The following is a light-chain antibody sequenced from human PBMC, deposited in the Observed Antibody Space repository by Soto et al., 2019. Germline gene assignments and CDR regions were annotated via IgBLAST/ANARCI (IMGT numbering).Light chain of an antibody. CDR2: WAS. J-gene: IGKJ1*01. V-gene: IGKV4-1*01. CDR3: QQYYTTPWT. Sequence: DIVMTQSPDSLAVSLGERATINCKSSKSVLYSSNNKNYLAWYQQKPGQAPKALIYWASTRESGVPDRFSGSGSGTDFTLTISSLQAEDVAVYYCQQYYTTPWTFGQGTKVEIK. CDR1: KSVLYSSNNKNY.